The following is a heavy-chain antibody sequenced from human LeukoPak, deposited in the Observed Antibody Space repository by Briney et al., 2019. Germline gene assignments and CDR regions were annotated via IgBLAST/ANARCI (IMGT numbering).Heavy chain of an antibody. CDR2: ISAYNGNT. V-gene: IGHV1-18*01. Sequence: ASVKVSCKASGYTFTSYGISWVRQAPGQGLEWMGWISAYNGNTNYAQKLQGRVIMTTDTSTSTAYMELRSLRSDDTAVYYCARVDGSGRPSSYYFDYWGQGTLVTVSS. D-gene: IGHD3-10*01. CDR3: ARVDGSGRPSSYYFDY. J-gene: IGHJ4*02. CDR1: GYTFTSYG.